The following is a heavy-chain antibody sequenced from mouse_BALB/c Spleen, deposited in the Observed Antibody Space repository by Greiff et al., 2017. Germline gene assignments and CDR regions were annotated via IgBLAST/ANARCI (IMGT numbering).Heavy chain of an antibody. J-gene: IGHJ4*01. CDR3: ARDTKDAMDY. Sequence: EVHLVESGGGLVQPGGSRKLSCAASGFTFSSFGMHWVRQAPEKGLEWVAYISSGSSTIYYADTVKGRFTISRDNPKNTLFLQMTSLRSEDTAMYYCARDTKDAMDYWGQGTSVTVSS. CDR1: GFTFSSFG. CDR2: ISSGSSTI. D-gene: IGHD1-3*01. V-gene: IGHV5-17*02.